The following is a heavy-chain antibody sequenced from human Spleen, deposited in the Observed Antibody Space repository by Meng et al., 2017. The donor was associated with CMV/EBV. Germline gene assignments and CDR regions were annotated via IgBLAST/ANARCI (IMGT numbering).Heavy chain of an antibody. CDR3: ARVTEYGGNCFDS. CDR1: ATSISTSNW. J-gene: IGHJ4*02. V-gene: IGHV4-4*02. Sequence: AVSATSISTSNWWSWVRQPPGKGLEWIGEVYHSGYTNYNPSLKSRVTMSVDRSKNQFSLKLNSVTAADTAVYYCARVTEYGGNCFDSWGQGTLVTVSS. CDR2: VYHSGYT. D-gene: IGHD2-2*01.